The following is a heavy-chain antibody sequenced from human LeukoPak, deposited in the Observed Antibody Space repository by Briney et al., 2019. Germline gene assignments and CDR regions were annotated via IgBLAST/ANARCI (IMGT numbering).Heavy chain of an antibody. V-gene: IGHV4-39*07. CDR2: IYYSGTT. CDR3: TRGAVGATD. D-gene: IGHD1-26*01. Sequence: PSETLSLTCSVSGDIIGSNSYYWGLIRQSPGKGLEWIGSIYYSGTTYYNPSLKSRVTMSVDTSKNQYSLKLRSVTAADTAVYYCTRGAVGATDWGQGTLVTVSS. CDR1: GDIIGSNSYY. J-gene: IGHJ4*02.